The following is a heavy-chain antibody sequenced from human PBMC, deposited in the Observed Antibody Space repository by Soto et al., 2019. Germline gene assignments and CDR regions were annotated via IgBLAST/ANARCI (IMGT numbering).Heavy chain of an antibody. J-gene: IGHJ4*02. Sequence: GGSLRLSCVGSGFDVTTNCMRWVRQAPGKGLECVSIVCTGGATHYADSVKGRFTISRDSSKNTVHLQMNNVRTEDTAVYYCVRDKRTISGLFPGYWGQGTQVTVSS. CDR3: VRDKRTISGLFPGY. V-gene: IGHV3-53*01. D-gene: IGHD1-1*01. CDR1: GFDVTTNC. CDR2: VCTGGAT.